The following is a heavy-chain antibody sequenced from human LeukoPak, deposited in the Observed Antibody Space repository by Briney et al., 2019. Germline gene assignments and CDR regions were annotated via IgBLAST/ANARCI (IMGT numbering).Heavy chain of an antibody. CDR2: IKQDGSEK. CDR1: GFTFSNYW. V-gene: IGHV3-7*01. CDR3: ARYQGGGWDV. J-gene: IGHJ6*02. Sequence: PGGSLRLSRTASGFTFSNYWMSWVRQAPGKGPEWVANIKQDGSEKYSLDSLKGRFTISRDNAKRSLYLQMNSLRAEDTAEYYCARYQGGGWDVWGQGTTVTVSS. D-gene: IGHD6-25*01.